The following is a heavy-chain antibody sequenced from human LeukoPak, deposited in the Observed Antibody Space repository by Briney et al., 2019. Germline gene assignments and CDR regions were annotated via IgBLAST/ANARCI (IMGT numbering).Heavy chain of an antibody. CDR1: GGSISTSSYY. CDR3: ARHLRGATIYFDY. D-gene: IGHD1-26*01. CDR2: ISYSVTT. J-gene: IGHJ4*02. Sequence: SETLSLTCTVSGGSISTSSYYWAWIRHPPGKGLEWIGSISYSVTTYYNPSLKSRVTISVDTSKNQFSLKLSSVTAADTAIYYCARHLRGATIYFDYWGQGTLVTVSS. V-gene: IGHV4-39*01.